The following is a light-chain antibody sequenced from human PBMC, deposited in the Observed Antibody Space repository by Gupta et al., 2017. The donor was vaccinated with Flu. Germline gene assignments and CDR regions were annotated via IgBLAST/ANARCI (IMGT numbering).Light chain of an antibody. CDR1: QSISSY. Sequence: DIQMTQSPSSLCASVGDRVTITCRASQSISSYLNWYQQKPGKAPKFLIYAASSLQSGVPSRFSGSGSGTDFTLTISRLQPEDFATYYCQQSDSTLYSFGQGTKLEIK. CDR3: QQSDSTLYS. CDR2: AAS. V-gene: IGKV1-39*01. J-gene: IGKJ2*03.